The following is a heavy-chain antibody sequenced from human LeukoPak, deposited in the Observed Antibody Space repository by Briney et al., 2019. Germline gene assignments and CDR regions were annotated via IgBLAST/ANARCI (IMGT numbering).Heavy chain of an antibody. CDR2: IYYSGST. CDR1: GGSISSYY. CDR3: ARDTGDYTGNYYMDV. V-gene: IGHV4-59*12. Sequence: PSETLSLTCTVSGGSISSYYWSWIRQPPGKGLEWIGYIYYSGSTDYNPSLKSRVTISVDTSKNQFSLKLSSVTAADTAVYYCARDTGDYTGNYYMDVWGKGTTVTVSS. J-gene: IGHJ6*03. D-gene: IGHD4-17*01.